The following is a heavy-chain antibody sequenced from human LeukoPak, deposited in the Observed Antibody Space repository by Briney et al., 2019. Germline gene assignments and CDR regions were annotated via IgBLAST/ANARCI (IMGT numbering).Heavy chain of an antibody. D-gene: IGHD6-19*01. CDR2: IYYSGST. Sequence: KPSETLSLTCTVSGGSVSSGNYYCSWIRQPPGKGLEWIGYIYYSGSTNYNPSLKSRVTISVDTSKNQFSLKLSSVTAADTAVYYCANSPGSGWQYNWFDPWGQGTLVTVSS. CDR3: ANSPGSGWQYNWFDP. J-gene: IGHJ5*02. V-gene: IGHV4-61*01. CDR1: GGSVSSGNYY.